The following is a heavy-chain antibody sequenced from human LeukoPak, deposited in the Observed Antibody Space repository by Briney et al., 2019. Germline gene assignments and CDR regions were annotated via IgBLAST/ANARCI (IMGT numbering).Heavy chain of an antibody. V-gene: IGHV3-7*01. D-gene: IGHD3-3*01. CDR1: GFTFSGYW. Sequence: GGSLRLSCAASGFTFSGYWMSWVRQAPGKGLEWVATIKQDASEKTYVDSVEGRFTSSRDNAKSSLFLQMDSLRAEDTAVYYCASFGMDAAIDYWGQGTLVTVSS. J-gene: IGHJ4*02. CDR3: ASFGMDAAIDY. CDR2: IKQDASEK.